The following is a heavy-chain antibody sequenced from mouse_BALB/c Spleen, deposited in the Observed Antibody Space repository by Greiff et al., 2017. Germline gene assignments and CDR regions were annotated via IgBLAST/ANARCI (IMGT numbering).Heavy chain of an antibody. CDR2: IYPGDGDT. V-gene: IGHV1-80*01. J-gene: IGHJ2*01. CDR3: ARYSPEGVDY. CDR1: GCAFSSYW. Sequence: VQRVESGAELVRPGSSVKISCKASGCAFSSYWMNWVKQRPGQGLEWIGQIYPGDGDTNYNGKFKGKATLTADKSSSTAYMQLSSLTSEDSAVYFCARYSPEGVDYWGQGTTLTVSS.